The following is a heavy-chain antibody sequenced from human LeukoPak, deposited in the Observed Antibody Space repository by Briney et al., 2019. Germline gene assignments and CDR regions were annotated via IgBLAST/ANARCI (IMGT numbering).Heavy chain of an antibody. CDR1: GFTFSSYW. CDR3: ARVVREGGSSDFDY. Sequence: GGSLRLSCAASGFTFSSYWMSWVRQAPGKGLEWVANIKQDGSEKYYVDSVEGRFTISRDNAKNSLYLQMNSLRAEDTAVYYCARVVREGGSSDFDYWGQGTLVTVSS. D-gene: IGHD1-26*01. V-gene: IGHV3-7*03. CDR2: IKQDGSEK. J-gene: IGHJ4*02.